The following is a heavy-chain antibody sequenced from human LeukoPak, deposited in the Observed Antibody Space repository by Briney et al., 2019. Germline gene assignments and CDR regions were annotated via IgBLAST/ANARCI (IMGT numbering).Heavy chain of an antibody. CDR2: IIHICSTA. D-gene: IGHD3-3*01. CDR1: VGTFGSYA. J-gene: IGHJ3*02. Sequence: GASVKVSCKACVGTFGSYAISWVRQPPGQGLECMGGIIHICSTANYAQKFQGRVTITADQSMSPVYMELSSLRSEDTAVYYCATSPYYDFWSGHNGAFDIWGQGTMVIFSS. CDR3: ATSPYYDFWSGHNGAFDI. V-gene: IGHV1-69*13.